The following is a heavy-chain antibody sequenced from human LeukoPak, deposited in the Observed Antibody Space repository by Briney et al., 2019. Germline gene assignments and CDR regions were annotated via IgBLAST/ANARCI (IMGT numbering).Heavy chain of an antibody. D-gene: IGHD2-21*01. J-gene: IGHJ6*03. Sequence: ASVKVSCKASGYTFTRYYMHWVRQAPGQGLEGMGWINPNSGGTNYAQKFQGRVTMTRDKSIRTAYMELSRLRSDDTAVYYCAREGRAIGDYYYYMDVWGKGTTVTISS. CDR1: GYTFTRYY. CDR3: AREGRAIGDYYYYMDV. V-gene: IGHV1-2*02. CDR2: INPNSGGT.